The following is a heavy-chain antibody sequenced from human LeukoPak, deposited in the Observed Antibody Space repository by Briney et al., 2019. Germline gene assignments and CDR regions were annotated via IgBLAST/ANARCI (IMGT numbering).Heavy chain of an antibody. D-gene: IGHD7-27*01. CDR1: GGSISTTTYF. V-gene: IGHV4-39*01. Sequence: SETLSLTCTVSGGSISTTTYFWGWIRQPPGKGLEWVASIYYRGATYYNPSLRGRVTISIDTSKNRFSLKLSTVTAADTAVYYCARRPTGDPKFDYWGQGTLVTVPS. CDR3: ARRPTGDPKFDY. J-gene: IGHJ4*02. CDR2: IYYRGAT.